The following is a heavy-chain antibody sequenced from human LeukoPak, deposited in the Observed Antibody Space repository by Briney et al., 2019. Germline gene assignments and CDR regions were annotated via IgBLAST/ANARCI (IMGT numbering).Heavy chain of an antibody. CDR3: ARYYYDSGGYYHLDY. J-gene: IGHJ4*02. CDR1: GGSINNYY. CDR2: VYYSGST. D-gene: IGHD3-22*01. Sequence: SETLSLTCTVSGGSINNYYWNWIRQPPGKGLEWIGYVYYSGSTNYNPSLKSRVTISVDRSKSQFSLKLSSVTAADTAVYYCARYYYDSGGYYHLDYWGQGTLVTVSS. V-gene: IGHV4-59*01.